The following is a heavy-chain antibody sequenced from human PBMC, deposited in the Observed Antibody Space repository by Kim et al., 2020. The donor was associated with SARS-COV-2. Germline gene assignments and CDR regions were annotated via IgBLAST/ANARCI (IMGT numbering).Heavy chain of an antibody. CDR2: IIWNRGSI. Sequence: GGSLRLSCAASGFTFGDYAMHWGRQAPGKGREWVSGIIWNRGSIGYANSVKVRFPISREKAKNFLHLQMKSWSVGETAMYYWRKDYGYGGYDLW. J-gene: IGHJ2*01. D-gene: IGHD5-12*01. V-gene: IGHV3-9*01. CDR1: GFTFGDYA. CDR3: RKDYGYGGYDL.